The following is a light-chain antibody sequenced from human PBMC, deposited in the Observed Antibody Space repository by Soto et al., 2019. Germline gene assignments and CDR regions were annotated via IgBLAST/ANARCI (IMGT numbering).Light chain of an antibody. J-gene: IGLJ1*01. CDR2: EVN. CDR1: SSDVGGYDY. Sequence: QSVLTQPASVSGSPGQSITISCTGTSSDVGGYDYVSWYQQHPGKAPKLMIYEVNNRPSGVSNRLSGSKSGNTASLTISGLQAEDEADYYCSSYTSGSILYVFGTGTKVTVL. CDR3: SSYTSGSILYV. V-gene: IGLV2-14*01.